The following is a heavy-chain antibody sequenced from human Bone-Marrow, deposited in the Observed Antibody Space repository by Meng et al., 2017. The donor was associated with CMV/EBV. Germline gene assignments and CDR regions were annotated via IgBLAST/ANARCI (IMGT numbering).Heavy chain of an antibody. Sequence: SETLSLTCTVSGDSIINNNSYWGWIRQPPGERPECIGSINYSGTIYYNPSFNSRVSISIDTTKNQFSLKLSSVTAADTAVYYCARRTVVILTRTNWFDPWGQGTLVTVSS. J-gene: IGHJ5*02. V-gene: IGHV4-39*07. D-gene: IGHD2-21*01. CDR2: INYSGTI. CDR1: GDSIINNNSY. CDR3: ARRTVVILTRTNWFDP.